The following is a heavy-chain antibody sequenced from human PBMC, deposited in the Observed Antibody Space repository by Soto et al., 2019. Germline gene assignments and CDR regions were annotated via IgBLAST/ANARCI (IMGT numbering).Heavy chain of an antibody. V-gene: IGHV1-2*02. D-gene: IGHD1-26*01. CDR2: IIPSSGST. J-gene: IGHJ4*02. CDR3: ARDQYSGSFLY. Sequence: QVHLVQSGAEVKKAGASVKVSCKASGYTFTAYYMHWVRQVAGQGDEWMGWIIPSSGSTNYAQKFQGRVTMTRDTSIATAYMELSRLTSDDTAVYFCARDQYSGSFLYWGQGTLVTVSS. CDR1: GYTFTAYY.